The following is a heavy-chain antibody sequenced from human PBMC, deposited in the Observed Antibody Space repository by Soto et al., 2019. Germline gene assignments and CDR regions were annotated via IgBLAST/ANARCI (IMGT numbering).Heavy chain of an antibody. D-gene: IGHD6-6*01. V-gene: IGHV4-59*01. J-gene: IGHJ5*02. Sequence: SETLSLTCTVSGGSISSYYWIWIRQPPGKGLEWIGYIYYSGSTNYNPSLKSRVTISVDKSKNQFSLNMSSVIAADTAVYYCASERPDGARLDPWGQGT. CDR1: GGSISSYY. CDR2: IYYSGST. CDR3: ASERPDGARLDP.